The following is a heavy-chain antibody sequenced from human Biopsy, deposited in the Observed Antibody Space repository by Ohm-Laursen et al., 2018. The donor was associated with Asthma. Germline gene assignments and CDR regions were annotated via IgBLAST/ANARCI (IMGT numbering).Heavy chain of an antibody. CDR2: ISWNSATI. Sequence: SLRLSCAASGFKFDEYTMHGVRQAPGKGLEWVSGISWNSATIGYADSVEGRFTISRDNAKNSVFLHMDSLRPEDTAFYYCAKVRSDWVITESFDYWGQGVLVTFSS. V-gene: IGHV3-9*01. CDR1: GFKFDEYT. J-gene: IGHJ4*02. CDR3: AKVRSDWVITESFDY. D-gene: IGHD3-22*01.